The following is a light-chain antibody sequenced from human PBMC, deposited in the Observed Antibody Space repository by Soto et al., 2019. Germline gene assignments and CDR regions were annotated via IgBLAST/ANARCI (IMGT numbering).Light chain of an antibody. CDR2: AAS. Sequence: QLTQSPSSLAASVGDRVTITCRASQDMSSYLAWYQQRPGKAPKLLIYAASTLQSGVPSRFSGSGSGTDFTLTISSLQPADFATYYCQKLNDYPLTFGQGTRLEI. CDR1: QDMSSY. J-gene: IGKJ5*01. V-gene: IGKV1-9*01. CDR3: QKLNDYPLT.